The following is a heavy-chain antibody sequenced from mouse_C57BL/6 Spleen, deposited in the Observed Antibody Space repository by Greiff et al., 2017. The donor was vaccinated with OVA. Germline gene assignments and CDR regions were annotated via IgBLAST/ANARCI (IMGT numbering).Heavy chain of an antibody. V-gene: IGHV1-81*01. CDR2: IYPRSGNT. CDR1: GYTFTSYG. CDR3: ARAGSNDPYWDFEV. J-gene: IGHJ1*03. D-gene: IGHD2-12*01. Sequence: QVQLQQSGAELARPGASVKLSCKASGYTFTSYGISWVKQRTGQGLEWIGAIYPRSGNTYYTEKFKGKATLTADKSSSTEYMELRSLTSEDAAVDFGARAGSNDPYWDFEVWGTGTTVTGAS.